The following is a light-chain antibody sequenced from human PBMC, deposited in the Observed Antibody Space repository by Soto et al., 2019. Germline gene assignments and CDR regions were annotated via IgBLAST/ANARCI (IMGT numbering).Light chain of an antibody. J-gene: IGKJ3*01. Sequence: DIQMTQSPYPLSASVGDRVTITCRASQSVISWVAWYQQKPGKAPKLLISDASTLDTGVPSRFSGSGSETEFTLTISSLQPDDFATYYCQQYHRFFSFGPGTKVDVK. CDR3: QQYHRFFS. CDR2: DAS. CDR1: QSVISW. V-gene: IGKV1-5*01.